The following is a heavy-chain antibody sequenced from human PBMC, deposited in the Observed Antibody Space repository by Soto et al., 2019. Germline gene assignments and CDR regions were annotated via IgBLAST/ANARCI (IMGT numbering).Heavy chain of an antibody. J-gene: IGHJ6*02. Sequence: SETLSLTCAVSGGSISSSNWWSWVRQPPGKGLEWIGEIYHSGSTNYNPSPKSRVTISVDKSKNQFSLKLSSVTAADTAVYYCAKRTQKGSIAAPYYGMDAWGQGTTVTVSS. D-gene: IGHD6-6*01. CDR3: AKRTQKGSIAAPYYGMDA. CDR2: IYHSGST. V-gene: IGHV4-4*02. CDR1: GGSISSSNW.